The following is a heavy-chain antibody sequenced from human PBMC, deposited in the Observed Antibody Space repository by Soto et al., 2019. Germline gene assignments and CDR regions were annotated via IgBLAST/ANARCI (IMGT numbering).Heavy chain of an antibody. CDR3: ASSRSGLHPMYGMDV. Sequence: GASVKVSCKASGYTFTSYGISWVRQAPGQGLEWMGWISAYNGNTNYAQKLQGRVTMTTDTSTSTAYMELRSLRSDDTAVYYCASSRSGLHPMYGMDVWGQGTTVTVSS. CDR1: GYTFTSYG. CDR2: ISAYNGNT. D-gene: IGHD3-3*01. J-gene: IGHJ6*02. V-gene: IGHV1-18*01.